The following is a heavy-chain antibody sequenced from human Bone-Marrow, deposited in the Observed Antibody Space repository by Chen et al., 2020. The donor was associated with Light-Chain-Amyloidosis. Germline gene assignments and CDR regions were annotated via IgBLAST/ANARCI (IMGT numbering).Heavy chain of an antibody. CDR1: GFTFNDYA. Sequence: EVQLVESGGGLVQHGRSLRLSCAASGFTFNDYAMYWVRQGPGKGLEWVSGIYSNSGTVGYADSVSGRFSISRDNAKNCLHLQMNILRPEDTALYYCVKSLIPSMYLSHYYMDVWGKGTTVIVSS. D-gene: IGHD2-2*01. CDR3: VKSLIPSMYLSHYYMDV. V-gene: IGHV3-9*01. J-gene: IGHJ6*03. CDR2: IYSNSGTV.